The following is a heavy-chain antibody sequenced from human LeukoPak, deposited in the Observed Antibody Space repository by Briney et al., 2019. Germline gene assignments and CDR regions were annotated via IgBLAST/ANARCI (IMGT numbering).Heavy chain of an antibody. Sequence: SETLSLTCTVSGGSISSSSDYWGWIRQPPGKGLEWIGSIYYSGSTYYNPSLKSRVTISVDTSKNQFSLKLSSVTAADTAVYYCARWGRVDTAPGAWFDPWGQGTLVTVSS. D-gene: IGHD5-18*01. CDR2: IYYSGST. J-gene: IGHJ5*02. CDR1: GGSISSSSDY. V-gene: IGHV4-39*01. CDR3: ARWGRVDTAPGAWFDP.